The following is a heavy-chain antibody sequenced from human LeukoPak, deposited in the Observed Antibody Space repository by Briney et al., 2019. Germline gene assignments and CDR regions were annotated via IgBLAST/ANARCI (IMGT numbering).Heavy chain of an antibody. CDR2: IYPGDSDT. CDR1: GYSFRNYW. Sequence: GESLKISCKGYGYSFRNYWIGWVRQMPGKGLEWMGIIYPGDSDTRYSPYFQGQVNISADESISTAYRQWSSLKASDTAVYYCGSRYRWSYNDYWGQGTLVTVTS. J-gene: IGHJ4*02. V-gene: IGHV5-51*01. D-gene: IGHD1-26*01. CDR3: GSRYRWSYNDY.